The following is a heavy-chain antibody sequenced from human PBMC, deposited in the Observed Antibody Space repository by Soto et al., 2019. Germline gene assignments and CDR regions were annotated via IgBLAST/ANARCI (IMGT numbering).Heavy chain of an antibody. CDR1: GFTFDDYA. J-gene: IGHJ5*02. D-gene: IGHD3-9*01. CDR3: AKDGSYDILTETWFDP. Sequence: GGSLRLSCAASGFTFDDYAMHWVRQAPGKGLEWVSGISWNSGSIGYADSVKGRFTISRDNAKNSLYLQMNSLRAEGTALYYCAKDGSYDILTETWFDPWGQGTLVTVS. V-gene: IGHV3-9*01. CDR2: ISWNSGSI.